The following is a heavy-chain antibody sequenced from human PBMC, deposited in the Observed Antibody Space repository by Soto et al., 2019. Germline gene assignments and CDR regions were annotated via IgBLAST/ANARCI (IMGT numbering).Heavy chain of an antibody. Sequence: QVQLVQSGAEVKKPGSSVKVSCKASGGTFSSYAISWVRQAPGQGLEWMGGLIPIFGTANYAQKFQGRVTITADESKSTAYMELSSLRSEDTAVYYCARAYHSGYDSASGWFDPWGQGTLVTVSS. D-gene: IGHD5-12*01. V-gene: IGHV1-69*01. CDR3: ARAYHSGYDSASGWFDP. CDR1: GGTFSSYA. CDR2: LIPIFGTA. J-gene: IGHJ5*02.